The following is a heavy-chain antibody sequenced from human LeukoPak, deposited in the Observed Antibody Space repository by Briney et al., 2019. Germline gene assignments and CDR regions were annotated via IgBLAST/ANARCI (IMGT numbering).Heavy chain of an antibody. Sequence: ASVKVSCKASGYTFTGYYMHWVRQAPGQGLEWRGWINPNSGGTNYAQKFQGRVTMTRDTSISTAYMELSRLRSDDTAVYYCARDRSKQLWFGELLFYYFDYWGRGTLVTVSS. D-gene: IGHD3-10*01. J-gene: IGHJ4*02. V-gene: IGHV1-2*02. CDR3: ARDRSKQLWFGELLFYYFDY. CDR2: INPNSGGT. CDR1: GYTFTGYY.